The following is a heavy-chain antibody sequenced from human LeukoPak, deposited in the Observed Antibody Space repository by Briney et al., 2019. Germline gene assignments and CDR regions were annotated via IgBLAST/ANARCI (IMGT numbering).Heavy chain of an antibody. V-gene: IGHV3-23*01. Sequence: GGSLRLSCAASGFTFSSYAMSWVRQAPGKGLEWVSAISGSGGSTYYADSVKGRFTISRDNSKNTLYLQMNSLRAEDTPVYYCAKDSLRYSYGYGEVDYWGQGTLVTVSS. CDR1: GFTFSSYA. CDR3: AKDSLRYSYGYGEVDY. D-gene: IGHD5-18*01. J-gene: IGHJ4*02. CDR2: ISGSGGST.